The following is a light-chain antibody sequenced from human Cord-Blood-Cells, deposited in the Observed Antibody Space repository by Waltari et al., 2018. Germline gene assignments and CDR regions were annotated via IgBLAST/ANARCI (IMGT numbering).Light chain of an antibody. Sequence: DIQMTKSPSTLSASVGDRVTITCRASQSISSWLAWYQQKPGKAPKLLIYDASSLASGVPSRFSGRGSGTEFTLTISSLQPDDFATYYGQQYNSYWTFGQGTKVEIK. CDR2: DAS. V-gene: IGKV1-5*01. CDR3: QQYNSYWT. J-gene: IGKJ1*01. CDR1: QSISSW.